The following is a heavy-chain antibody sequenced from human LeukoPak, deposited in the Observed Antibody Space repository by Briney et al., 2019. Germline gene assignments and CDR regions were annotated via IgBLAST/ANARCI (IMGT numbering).Heavy chain of an antibody. Sequence: GGSLRLSCAASGFTFDDYGMSWVRQAPGKGLEWVSGINWNGDSTGYADSVKGRFTISRDNAKNSLYLQMNSLRAEDTALYYCASDVEVGATSGADYWGQGTLVTVSS. CDR3: ASDVEVGATSGADY. J-gene: IGHJ4*02. D-gene: IGHD1-26*01. CDR1: GFTFDDYG. V-gene: IGHV3-20*04. CDR2: INWNGDST.